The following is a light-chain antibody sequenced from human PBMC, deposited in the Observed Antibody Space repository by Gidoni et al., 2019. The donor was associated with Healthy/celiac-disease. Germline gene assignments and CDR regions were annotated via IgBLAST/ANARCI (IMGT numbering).Light chain of an antibody. CDR2: GAS. J-gene: IGKJ1*01. CDR3: QQYNNWPEWT. Sequence: EIVMTQSPATLSVSPGERATLSCRASQSVSSNLAWYQQKPGQAHRLLIYGASTRATGIPARFSGSGSGTEFTLTISSMQSEDFAVYYYQQYNNWPEWTFGQXTKVEIK. CDR1: QSVSSN. V-gene: IGKV3-15*01.